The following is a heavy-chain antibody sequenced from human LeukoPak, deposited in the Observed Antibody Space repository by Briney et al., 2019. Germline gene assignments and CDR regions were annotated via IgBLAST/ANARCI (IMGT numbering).Heavy chain of an antibody. Sequence: PGGSLRLSCAASGFTFSSYSMNWVRQAPGKGLEWVSSISSSSSYIYYADSVKGRFTISRDNAKNSLYLQMNSLRAEDTALYYCAKADCSSTSCYTVFDYWGQGTLVTVSS. D-gene: IGHD2-2*02. CDR2: ISSSSSYI. CDR1: GFTFSSYS. J-gene: IGHJ4*02. V-gene: IGHV3-21*04. CDR3: AKADCSSTSCYTVFDY.